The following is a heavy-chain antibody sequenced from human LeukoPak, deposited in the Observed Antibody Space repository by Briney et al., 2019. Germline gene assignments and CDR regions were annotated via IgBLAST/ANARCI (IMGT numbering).Heavy chain of an antibody. D-gene: IGHD1-26*01. CDR3: ARVPHHYAESGFYYHGNYYYGMDV. CDR1: GFDVSDYY. V-gene: IGHV3-53*01. Sequence: GGSLRLSCAAFGFDVSDYYMNWVRQAPGKGLEWVSVIYSGGTTYYADSVKGRFTISSDNSKNTLYLQMNSLRAEDTAVYFCARVPHHYAESGFYYHGNYYYGMDVWGQGTTVTVS. J-gene: IGHJ6*02. CDR2: IYSGGTT.